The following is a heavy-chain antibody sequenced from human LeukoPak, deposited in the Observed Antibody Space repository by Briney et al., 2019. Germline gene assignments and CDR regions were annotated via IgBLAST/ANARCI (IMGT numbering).Heavy chain of an antibody. CDR1: GFTVSINY. D-gene: IGHD6-19*01. J-gene: IGHJ4*02. CDR3: ARVPDSTGWYLDY. V-gene: IGHV3-53*01. CDR2: IHSGCTT. Sequence: GGSLRLLCAVSGFTVSINYMTWVRDAPGGALEWVSVIHSGCTTNYADSVKGRFSISRDNCKNTLYLQMNNLRAEDTAVYYCARVPDSTGWYLDYWGQGTLVTVSS.